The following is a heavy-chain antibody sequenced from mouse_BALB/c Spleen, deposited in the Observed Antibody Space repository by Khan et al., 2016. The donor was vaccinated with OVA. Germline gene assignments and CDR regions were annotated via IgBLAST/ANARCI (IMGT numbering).Heavy chain of an antibody. CDR2: IWAGGST. D-gene: IGHD2-3*01. V-gene: IGHV2-9*02. Sequence: VQLQESGPGLVAPSQSLSITCTVSGFSLTSYGVNWVRQPPGKGLEWLGVIWAGGSTNYNSAIMSRLSISKDNSKSHVLLKMKSMQTDDTAMYYCARFYDPYYAIDYWGQGTSVTVSS. J-gene: IGHJ4*01. CDR3: ARFYDPYYAIDY. CDR1: GFSLTSYG.